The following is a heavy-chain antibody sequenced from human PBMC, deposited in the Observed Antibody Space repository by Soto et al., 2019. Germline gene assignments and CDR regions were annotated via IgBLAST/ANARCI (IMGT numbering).Heavy chain of an antibody. J-gene: IGHJ6*02. Sequence: GGSLRLSCAASEVTFSSYAMSWVRQAPGKGLEWVSGISGSGGSTNYADSVKGRFTISRDNSKNTVYLQMNSLRVEDTAVYFCAKVLGFDYYDMDVWGQGTTVTVSS. CDR2: ISGSGGST. CDR3: AKVLGFDYYDMDV. V-gene: IGHV3-23*01. CDR1: EVTFSSYA. D-gene: IGHD1-26*01.